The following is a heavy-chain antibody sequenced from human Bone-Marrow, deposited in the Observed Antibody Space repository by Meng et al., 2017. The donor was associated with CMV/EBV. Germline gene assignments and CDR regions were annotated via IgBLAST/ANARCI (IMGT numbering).Heavy chain of an antibody. J-gene: IGHJ5*02. CDR2: IYYSGST. Sequence: LRLSCTVSGGSISSGGYYWSWIRQHPGMGLEWIGYIYYSGSTYYNPSLKSRVTISVDTSKNQFSLKLSSVTAADTAVYYCARLLGYCSSTSCQFDPWGQGTLVTVSS. CDR1: GGSISSGGYY. V-gene: IGHV4-31*03. D-gene: IGHD2-2*01. CDR3: ARLLGYCSSTSCQFDP.